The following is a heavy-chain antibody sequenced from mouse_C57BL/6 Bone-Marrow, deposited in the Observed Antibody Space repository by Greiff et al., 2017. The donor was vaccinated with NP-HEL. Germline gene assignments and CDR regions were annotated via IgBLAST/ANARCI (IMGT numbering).Heavy chain of an antibody. Sequence: VQLQQPGTELVKPGASVKLSCKASGYTFTSYWMHWVKQRPGQGLEWIGNINPSNGGTNYNEKFKSKATLTVDKSSSTAYMQLSSLTSEDSAVYYCAREWIMVTTDWYFEVWGTGTTVTVSS. CDR3: AREWIMVTTDWYFEV. V-gene: IGHV1-53*01. J-gene: IGHJ1*03. D-gene: IGHD2-2*01. CDR2: INPSNGGT. CDR1: GYTFTSYW.